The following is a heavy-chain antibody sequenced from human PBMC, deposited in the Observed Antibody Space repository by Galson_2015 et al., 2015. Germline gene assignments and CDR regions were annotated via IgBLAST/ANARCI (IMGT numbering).Heavy chain of an antibody. Sequence: SLRLSCAASGFTFSTYAMHWVRQSPGKGLEWVAVTSYDGSSKYNADSVKGRFTISRDNSKNTLYLQMNSLRPEDTAVYYCAKASKDYGSGGYSYYGMDVWGQGALVTVSS. CDR1: GFTFSTYA. CDR3: AKASKDYGSGGYSYYGMDV. V-gene: IGHV3-30*18. CDR2: TSYDGSSK. D-gene: IGHD3-10*01. J-gene: IGHJ6*02.